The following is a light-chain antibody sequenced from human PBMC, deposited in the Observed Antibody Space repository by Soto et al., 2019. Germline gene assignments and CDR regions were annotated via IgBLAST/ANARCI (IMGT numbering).Light chain of an antibody. V-gene: IGKV1-5*03. CDR2: KAS. CDR1: QSISSW. Sequence: DIQMTQSPSTLSASVGDRVTITYRASQSISSWLAWYQQKPGKAPKLLIYKASSLESGVPSRFSGSGSGTEFTLTISSLQPGDFATYYCQQYNSYSATFGQGTKVEIK. J-gene: IGKJ1*01. CDR3: QQYNSYSAT.